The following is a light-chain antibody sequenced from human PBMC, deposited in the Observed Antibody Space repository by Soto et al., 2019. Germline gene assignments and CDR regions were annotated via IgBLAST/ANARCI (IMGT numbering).Light chain of an antibody. CDR3: QQYGSSLPIT. Sequence: EIVLTQSPGTLSLSPGERATLSCRASQSVSSSYLAWYPQKPGQAPRLLIYGASSRATCIPDRFIGSGSGTDFTLTISRLEPEDFAVYYCQQYGSSLPITFGQGTRLEIK. CDR1: QSVSSSY. J-gene: IGKJ5*01. CDR2: GAS. V-gene: IGKV3-20*01.